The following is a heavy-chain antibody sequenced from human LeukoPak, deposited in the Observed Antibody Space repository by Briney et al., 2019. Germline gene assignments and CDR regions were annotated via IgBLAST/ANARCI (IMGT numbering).Heavy chain of an antibody. J-gene: IGHJ6*02. CDR3: TRDLMDYDVSTGLHHYYMDV. CDR1: GFTFSSYW. Sequence: PGGSLRRSCVASGFTFSSYWMHWVRQDPRKGLVWVSRINGDGRNINYADSVRGRFTISRDNAKNTLYLQMNTLRVEDTAVYYCTRDLMDYDVSTGLHHYYMDVWGQGTTVTVSS. V-gene: IGHV3-74*01. D-gene: IGHD3-9*01. CDR2: INGDGRNI.